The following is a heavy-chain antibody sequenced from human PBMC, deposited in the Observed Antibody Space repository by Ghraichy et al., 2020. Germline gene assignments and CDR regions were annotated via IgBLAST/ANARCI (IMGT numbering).Heavy chain of an antibody. CDR1: GGSISSGGYY. CDR3: ARAPEPQTYSSSWIFDY. J-gene: IGHJ4*02. Sequence: SLNISCTVSGGSISSGGYYWSWIRQHPGKGLEWIGYIYYSGSTYYNPSLKSRVTISVDTSKNQFSLKLSSVTAADTAVYYCARAPEPQTYSSSWIFDYWGQGTLVTVSS. V-gene: IGHV4-31*03. CDR2: IYYSGST. D-gene: IGHD6-13*01.